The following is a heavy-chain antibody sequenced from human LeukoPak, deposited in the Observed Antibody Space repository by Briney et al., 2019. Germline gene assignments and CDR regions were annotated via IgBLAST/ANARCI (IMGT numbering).Heavy chain of an antibody. D-gene: IGHD6-19*01. V-gene: IGHV3-23*01. Sequence: PGGSLRLSCAASGFTFSSYAMSWVRQAPGKGLEWVSAISGSGGSTYYADSVKGRFTISRDNSKNTLYLQMNSLRAEDTAVYYCFTKYSSGWSFFDYWGQGTLVTVSS. CDR3: FTKYSSGWSFFDY. CDR2: ISGSGGST. CDR1: GFTFSSYA. J-gene: IGHJ4*02.